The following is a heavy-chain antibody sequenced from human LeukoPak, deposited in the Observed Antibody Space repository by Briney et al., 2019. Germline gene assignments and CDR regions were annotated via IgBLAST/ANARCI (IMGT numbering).Heavy chain of an antibody. Sequence: PSGTLSLTCAVSGGSISSNNWWSWVRPPPGKGLEWIGEIYHSGSTNYNPSLKSRVTISVDKSNKQFSMNLTSVTAADTAVYYCLCDIVTGSHHDAFDVWGQGTMVTVSS. CDR2: IYHSGST. D-gene: IGHD3-9*01. J-gene: IGHJ3*01. CDR1: GGSISSNNW. CDR3: LCDIVTGSHHDAFDV. V-gene: IGHV4-4*02.